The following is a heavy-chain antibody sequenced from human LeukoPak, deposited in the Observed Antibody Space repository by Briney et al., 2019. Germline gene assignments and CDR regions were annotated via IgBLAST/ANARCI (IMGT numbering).Heavy chain of an antibody. Sequence: GESLKISCKGSGYSFTSYWIGWVRQMPGKGLEWMGIIYPGDSDTRYSPSFQGQVTISADKSISTAYLQWSSLKASDTGMYYCATGVDYDFWSGYYSPSYYLDYWGQGTLVTVSS. CDR1: GYSFTSYW. D-gene: IGHD3-3*01. V-gene: IGHV5-51*01. CDR2: IYPGDSDT. CDR3: ATGVDYDFWSGYYSPSYYLDY. J-gene: IGHJ4*02.